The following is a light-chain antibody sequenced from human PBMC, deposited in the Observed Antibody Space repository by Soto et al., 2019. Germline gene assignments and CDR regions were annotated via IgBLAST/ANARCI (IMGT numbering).Light chain of an antibody. J-gene: IGLJ1*01. CDR2: MVS. Sequence: QSALTQPASVSGSLGQSITISCTGTSSDVGNYNYVSWYQQYPGRVPKLLIYMVSNRASGVSNRFSGSKSGNTASLTISGLQAEDEADYFCTSPTPGSLYVFGTGTKVTVL. CDR3: TSPTPGSLYV. V-gene: IGLV2-14*01. CDR1: SSDVGNYNY.